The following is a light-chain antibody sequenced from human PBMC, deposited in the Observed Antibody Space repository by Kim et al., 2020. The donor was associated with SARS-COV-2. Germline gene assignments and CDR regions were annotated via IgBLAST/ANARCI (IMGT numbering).Light chain of an antibody. J-gene: IGLJ1*01. V-gene: IGLV1-44*01. CDR2: SNN. Sequence: ELTQPPSVSGTPGQRVTISCSGSSSNIGSNTVNWYQQRPGTAPKLLIYSNNQRPSGVPDRFSGSKSGTSASLAISGLQSEDEADYYCAAWDDSLNGYVFGTGTKVTVL. CDR1: SSNIGSNT. CDR3: AAWDDSLNGYV.